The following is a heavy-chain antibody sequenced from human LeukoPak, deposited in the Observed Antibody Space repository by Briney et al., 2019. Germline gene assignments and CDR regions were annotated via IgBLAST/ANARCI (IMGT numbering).Heavy chain of an antibody. Sequence: GGSLRLSCAASGFTFSSYAMSWVRQAPGKVLEWVSAISGSGGSTYYADSVKGRFTISRDNSKNTLYLQMNSLRAEDTAVYYCARNYDSGGYVIDYWGQGTLVTVSS. V-gene: IGHV3-23*01. D-gene: IGHD3-22*01. CDR1: GFTFSSYA. J-gene: IGHJ4*02. CDR3: ARNYDSGGYVIDY. CDR2: ISGSGGST.